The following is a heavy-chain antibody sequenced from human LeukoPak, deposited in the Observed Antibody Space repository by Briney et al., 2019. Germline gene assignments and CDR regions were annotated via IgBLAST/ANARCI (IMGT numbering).Heavy chain of an antibody. CDR1: GYTFTGYY. Sequence: ASVKVSCKASGYTFTGYYMHWVRQAPGQGLEWMGWINPNSGGTNYAQKFQGWVTTTRDTSISTAYMELSRLRSDDTAVYYCASVRLAVAGTAPGAFDIWGQGTMVTVSS. CDR2: INPNSGGT. CDR3: ASVRLAVAGTAPGAFDI. D-gene: IGHD6-19*01. J-gene: IGHJ3*02. V-gene: IGHV1-2*04.